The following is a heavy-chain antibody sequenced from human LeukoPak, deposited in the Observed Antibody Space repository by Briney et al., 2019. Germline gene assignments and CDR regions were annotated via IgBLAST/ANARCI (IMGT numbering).Heavy chain of an antibody. Sequence: GGSLRLSFAASGFPFSDNYMSWIRRAPGKGLEWVSFISISGATIHYADSVRGRLTISRDNAKNSLYLQMNSLRAEDTAMYYCARTIIGIYGSFEYYFDLWGQGTLVTVSS. D-gene: IGHD3-16*01. CDR2: ISISGATI. V-gene: IGHV3-11*01. J-gene: IGHJ4*02. CDR3: ARTIIGIYGSFEYYFDL. CDR1: GFPFSDNY.